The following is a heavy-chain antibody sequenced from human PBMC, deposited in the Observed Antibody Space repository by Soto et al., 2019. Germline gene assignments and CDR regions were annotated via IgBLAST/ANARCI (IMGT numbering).Heavy chain of an antibody. CDR2: ISYTGANQ. CDR3: ARVACLYGGGAYYDH. D-gene: IGHD3-16*01. J-gene: IGHJ4*02. CDR1: GFTFSTYA. V-gene: IGHV3-30-3*01. Sequence: GGSLRLSCDASGFTFSTYALHGVRQAPGKGLEWVAFISYTGANQYYADSVKGRFTVSRDNSKNIASLQMTSLKPEDSAVYYCARVACLYGGGAYYDHWGQGTLVTVSS.